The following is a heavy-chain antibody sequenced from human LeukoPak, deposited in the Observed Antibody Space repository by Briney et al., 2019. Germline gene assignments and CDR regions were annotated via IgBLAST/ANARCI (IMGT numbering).Heavy chain of an antibody. CDR2: MNPNSGNT. CDR1: GYTFTSYD. Sequence: ASVKVSCKASGYTFTSYDINWVRQATGQGLEWMGWMNPNSGNTGSAQKFQGRVTMTRNTSISTAYMELSSLRSEDTAVYYCARGFMVVPAAMVAGGPYYYYGMDVWGQGTTVTVSS. CDR3: ARGFMVVPAAMVAGGPYYYYGMDV. J-gene: IGHJ6*02. V-gene: IGHV1-8*01. D-gene: IGHD2-2*01.